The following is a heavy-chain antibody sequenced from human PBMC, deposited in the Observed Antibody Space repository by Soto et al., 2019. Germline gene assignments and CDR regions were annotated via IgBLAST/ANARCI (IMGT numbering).Heavy chain of an antibody. D-gene: IGHD2-2*01. CDR3: ATPLKYCSSTSCYLSTVTTIYYYYGMDV. V-gene: IGHV3-23*01. CDR2: ISGSGGST. J-gene: IGHJ6*02. Sequence: GGSLRLSCAASGFTFSSYAMSWVRQAPGKGLEWVSAISGSGGSTYYADSVKGRFTISRDNSKNTLDLQMNSLRAEDTAVYYCATPLKYCSSTSCYLSTVTTIYYYYGMDVWGQGTTVTVSS. CDR1: GFTFSSYA.